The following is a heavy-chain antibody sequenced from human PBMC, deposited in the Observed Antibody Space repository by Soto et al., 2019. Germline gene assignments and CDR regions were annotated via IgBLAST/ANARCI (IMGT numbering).Heavy chain of an antibody. V-gene: IGHV1-2*04. J-gene: IGHJ6*02. CDR3: ARERYQNHYDSSGYYYYYGMDV. Sequence: ASVKVSCKASGYTFTGYYMHWVRQAPGQGLEWMGWINPNSGGTNYAQKFQGWVTMTRDTSISTAYMELSRLRSDDTAVYYCARERYQNHYDSSGYYYYYGMDVWGQGTTVTVSS. CDR2: INPNSGGT. CDR1: GYTFTGYY. D-gene: IGHD3-22*01.